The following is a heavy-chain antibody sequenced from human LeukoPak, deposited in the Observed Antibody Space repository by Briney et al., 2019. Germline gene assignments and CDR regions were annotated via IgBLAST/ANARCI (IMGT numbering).Heavy chain of an antibody. V-gene: IGHV3-11*06. CDR3: ARDRGTGWTIDY. Sequence: GGSLRLSCAASGFIFSDYYMSWIRQAPGKGLEWVSYISSSSSYTNYADSVRGRFTISRYNAKNSLYLQMDSLRDGDTAVYYCARDRGTGWTIDYWGQGTLVTVSP. J-gene: IGHJ4*02. CDR2: ISSSSSYT. D-gene: IGHD6-19*01. CDR1: GFIFSDYY.